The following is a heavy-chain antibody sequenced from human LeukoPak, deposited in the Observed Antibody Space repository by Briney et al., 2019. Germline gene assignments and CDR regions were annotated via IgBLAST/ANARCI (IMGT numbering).Heavy chain of an antibody. V-gene: IGHV3-21*01. J-gene: IGHJ4*02. CDR1: GFTFSSFS. Sequence: PGGSLRLSCAASGFTFSSFSMNWVRQAPGKGLEWVSSISSSSSYIYYADSVKGRFTISRDNAKNSLYLQMNSLRAEDTAVYYCARDSSRTKGYCSSTSCPIDYWGQGTLVTVSS. CDR2: ISSSSSYI. D-gene: IGHD2-2*01. CDR3: ARDSSRTKGYCSSTSCPIDY.